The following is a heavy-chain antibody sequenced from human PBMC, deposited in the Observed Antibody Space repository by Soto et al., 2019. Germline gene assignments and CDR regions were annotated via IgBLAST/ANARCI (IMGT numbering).Heavy chain of an antibody. J-gene: IGHJ6*02. V-gene: IGHV1-69*01. CDR1: GGTFSSYA. CDR2: IIPIFGTA. Sequence: QVQLVQSGAEVKKPGSSVKVSCKASGGTFSSYAISWVRQAPGQGLEWMGGIIPIFGTANYAQKFQGRVTITADESTSTAYMELSSLRSEDTAVYYRARGGEVITPYYYYGMDVWGQGTTVTVSS. D-gene: IGHD3-3*01. CDR3: ARGGEVITPYYYYGMDV.